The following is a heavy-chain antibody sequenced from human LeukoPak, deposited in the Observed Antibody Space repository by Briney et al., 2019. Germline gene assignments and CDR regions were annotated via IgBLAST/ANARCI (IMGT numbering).Heavy chain of an antibody. CDR2: IYPGDSDT. D-gene: IGHD2-2*01. CDR3: AIHHCSSTSCYHWFDP. V-gene: IGHV5-51*01. J-gene: IGHJ5*02. CDR1: GYSFTSYW. Sequence: GESLKISCKGSGYSFTSYWIGWVRQMPGKGLEWMGIIYPGDSDTRYSPSFQGQVTISADKSISTAYLQWSSLKASDTAMYYCAIHHCSSTSCYHWFDPWGQGTLVTVSS.